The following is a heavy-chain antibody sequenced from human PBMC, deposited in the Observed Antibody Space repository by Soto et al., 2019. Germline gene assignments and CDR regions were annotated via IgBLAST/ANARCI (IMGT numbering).Heavy chain of an antibody. D-gene: IGHD3-16*01. CDR1: GFTFSSYA. V-gene: IGHV3-23*01. Sequence: GGSLRLSCAASGFTFSSYAMSWVRQAPGKGLEWVSAISGSGGSTYYADSVKGRFTISRDNSKNTLYLQVNSLRAEDTAVYYCAKDGFTFGGVFNEYWGQGTLVTVSS. CDR2: ISGSGGST. J-gene: IGHJ4*02. CDR3: AKDGFTFGGVFNEY.